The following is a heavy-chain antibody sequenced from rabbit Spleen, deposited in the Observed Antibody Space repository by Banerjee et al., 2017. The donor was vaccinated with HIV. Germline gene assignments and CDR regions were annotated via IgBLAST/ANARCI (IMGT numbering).Heavy chain of an antibody. J-gene: IGHJ6*01. V-gene: IGHV1S40*01. CDR2: IDAGSSGFT. CDR1: GFSFSSDYD. D-gene: IGHD1-1*01. Sequence: QQLVESGGGLVKPAASLTLTCTASGFSFSSDYDMCWVRQAPGKGLEWIACIDAGSSGFTYSASWAQGRFTISKTSSTTVTLQMTSLTAADTATYFCARDTSSSFSSYGMDLWGPGTLVTVS. CDR3: ARDTSSSFSSYGMDL.